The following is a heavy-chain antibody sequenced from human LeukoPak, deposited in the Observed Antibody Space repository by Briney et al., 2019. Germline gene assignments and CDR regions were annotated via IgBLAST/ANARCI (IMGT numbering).Heavy chain of an antibody. CDR2: VFYSGTT. Sequence: SETLSLTCTVSGGSISSDTYYWGWIRQSPGKGLEWIGSVFYSGTTYYNPSLMSRVTIAVSTSKNQFSLKLSSVTAADTAVYYCARDGGYSSSWNYYYYYYMDVWGKGTTVTVSS. V-gene: IGHV4-39*07. CDR3: ARDGGYSSSWNYYYYYYMDV. D-gene: IGHD6-13*01. CDR1: GGSISSDTYY. J-gene: IGHJ6*03.